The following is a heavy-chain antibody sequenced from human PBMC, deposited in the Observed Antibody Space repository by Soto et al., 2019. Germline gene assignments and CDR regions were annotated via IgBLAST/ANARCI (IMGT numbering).Heavy chain of an antibody. CDR3: ARDGVRPYYYYYGMDV. V-gene: IGHV3-30-3*01. Sequence: GGSLRLSCAASGFTFSSYAMHWVRQAPGKGLEWVAVISYDGSNKYYADSVKGRFTISRDNSKNTLYLQMNSLRAEDTAVYYCARDGVRPYYYYYGMDVWGQGTTVTVSS. CDR1: GFTFSSYA. J-gene: IGHJ6*02. CDR2: ISYDGSNK. D-gene: IGHD3-16*01.